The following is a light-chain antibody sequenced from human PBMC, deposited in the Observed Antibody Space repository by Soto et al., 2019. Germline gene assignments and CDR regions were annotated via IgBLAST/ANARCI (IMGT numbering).Light chain of an antibody. Sequence: SYELTQPPSVSVSPGQTASITCSGDKLGEKYACWYQQKPGQSPVLVIYQDSQRPSGIPERFSGSNSGNTATLTISGTQAMDEADYYCQAWDSSTVVFGGGTKVTVL. V-gene: IGLV3-1*01. J-gene: IGLJ2*01. CDR3: QAWDSSTVV. CDR2: QDS. CDR1: KLGEKY.